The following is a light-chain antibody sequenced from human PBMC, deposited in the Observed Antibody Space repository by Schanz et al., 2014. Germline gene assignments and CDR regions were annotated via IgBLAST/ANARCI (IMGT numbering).Light chain of an antibody. J-gene: IGKJ1*01. CDR3: QQHSKWPLTWT. CDR1: QSVYTS. Sequence: EILLTQSAAILSVSPGERATLSCRASQSVYTSLAWYQQKPGQAPRLLVYGPSTRATGVPARFSGSGSGTEFTLTISSLEPEDVAVYYCQQHSKWPLTWTFGQGTKVEIK. CDR2: GPS. V-gene: IGKV3-15*01.